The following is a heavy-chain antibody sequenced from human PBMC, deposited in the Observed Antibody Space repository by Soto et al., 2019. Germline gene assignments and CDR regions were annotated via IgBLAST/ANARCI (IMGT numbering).Heavy chain of an antibody. CDR1: GGSVISGSYY. J-gene: IGHJ4*02. CDR3: ARPGGSGWFYFDS. V-gene: IGHV4-61*01. CDR2: IYYSGST. D-gene: IGHD6-13*01. Sequence: SETLSLTCTVSGGSVISGSYYWSLIRQPPGKGLEWIGYIYYSGSTNYNPSLKSRVTISVDTSKNQFSLKLSSVTAADTAVYYCARPGGSGWFYFDSWGQGSQVTVSS.